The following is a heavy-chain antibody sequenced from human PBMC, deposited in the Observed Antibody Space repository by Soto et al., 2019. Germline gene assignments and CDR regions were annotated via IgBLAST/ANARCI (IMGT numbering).Heavy chain of an antibody. Sequence: GGALRLCCIVSGFTFSDHFMAWVRQAPGKGLEWVSDISTTRNYTKYADSVKGRFSMSRDNARNSVYLQMNRLRADDTAVYYCARVSRDYHLYYFDYWGQGALVTVSS. CDR1: GFTFSDHF. CDR2: ISTTRNYT. V-gene: IGHV3-11*06. CDR3: ARVSRDYHLYYFDY. D-gene: IGHD2-21*01. J-gene: IGHJ4*02.